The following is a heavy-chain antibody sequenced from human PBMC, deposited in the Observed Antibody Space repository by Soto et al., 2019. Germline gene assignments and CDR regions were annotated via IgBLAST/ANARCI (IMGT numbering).Heavy chain of an antibody. CDR2: IYHSGST. Sequence: SETLSLTCAVSGGSISSSNWWSWVRQPPGKGLEWIGEIYHSGSTNYNPSLKSRVTISVDKSKNQFSLKLSSVTAADTAVYYCARDSGNYYDSSGLNDYWGQGTLVTVSS. D-gene: IGHD3-22*01. CDR3: ARDSGNYYDSSGLNDY. V-gene: IGHV4-4*02. CDR1: GGSISSSNW. J-gene: IGHJ4*02.